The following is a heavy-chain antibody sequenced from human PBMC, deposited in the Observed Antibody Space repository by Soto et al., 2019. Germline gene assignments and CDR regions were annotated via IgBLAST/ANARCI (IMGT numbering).Heavy chain of an antibody. CDR1: GYTFTGYY. CDR2: INPNSGGT. V-gene: IGHV1-2*04. CDR3: ARSPTYYDFWSGYGTSKANKDYYYYGMDV. Sequence: VKVSCKASGYTFTGYYMHWVRQAPGQGLEWMGWINPNSGGTNYAQKFQGWVTMTRDTSISTAYMELSRLRSDDTAVYYCARSPTYYDFWSGYGTSKANKDYYYYGMDVWGQGTTVTVSS. J-gene: IGHJ6*02. D-gene: IGHD3-3*01.